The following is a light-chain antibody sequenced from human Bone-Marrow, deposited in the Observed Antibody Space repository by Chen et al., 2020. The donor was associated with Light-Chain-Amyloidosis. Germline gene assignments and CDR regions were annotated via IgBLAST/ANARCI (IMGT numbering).Light chain of an antibody. J-gene: IGKJ4*01. Sequence: EIVLTQSPGTLSLSPGEGANLSCRSSQTISSNYLTWYQQKVGQAPRLLIYGSSSRATGIPDRFTGSGSVTDFTLTLNRLEPEDFAMYYCQQYGTSPLTFGGGTKVEIK. CDR2: GSS. CDR1: QTISSNY. V-gene: IGKV3-20*01. CDR3: QQYGTSPLT.